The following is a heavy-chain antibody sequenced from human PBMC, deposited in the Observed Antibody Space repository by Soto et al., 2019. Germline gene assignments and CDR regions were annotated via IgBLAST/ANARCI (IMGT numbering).Heavy chain of an antibody. CDR3: ARDHKPGGSLDY. CDR2: INPNSGGT. D-gene: IGHD1-26*01. Sequence: ASVKVSCKASGYTFTGYYMHWVRQAPGQGLEWMGWINPNSGGTNYAQKFQGGVTMTRDTSISTAYMELSRLRSDDTAVYYCARDHKPGGSLDYWGQGTLVTVSS. CDR1: GYTFTGYY. J-gene: IGHJ4*02. V-gene: IGHV1-2*02.